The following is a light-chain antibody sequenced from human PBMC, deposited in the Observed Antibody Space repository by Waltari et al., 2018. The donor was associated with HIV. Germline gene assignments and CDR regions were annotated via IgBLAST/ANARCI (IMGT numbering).Light chain of an antibody. CDR3: HQYFGPPLT. CDR2: WAS. J-gene: IGKJ4*01. V-gene: IGKV4-1*01. CDR1: QNLFDSSNNKDY. Sequence: DIVMTLSPDSLPVSLGVRATINCKASQNLFDSSNNKDYLAWYQQKPGQPPKLLIYWASTRESGVPDRFSGSGSGTDFTLTISSLQAEDVATYYCHQYFGPPLTFGGGTKVEIK.